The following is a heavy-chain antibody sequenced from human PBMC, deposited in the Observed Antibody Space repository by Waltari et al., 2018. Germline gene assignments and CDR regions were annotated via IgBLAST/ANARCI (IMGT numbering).Heavy chain of an antibody. V-gene: IGHV4-38-2*01. J-gene: IGHJ4*02. D-gene: IGHD2-21*02. CDR3: ASAPPFPYCGGDCTDY. CDR2: IYHSGST. Sequence: QVQLQESGPGLVKPSEALSLTCAVSGYSISSGYYWGWIRPPPGKGLEWIGSIYHSGSTYYNPSLKSRVTISVDTSKNQFSLKLSSVTAADTAVYYCASAPPFPYCGGDCTDYWGQGTLVTVSS. CDR1: GYSISSGYY.